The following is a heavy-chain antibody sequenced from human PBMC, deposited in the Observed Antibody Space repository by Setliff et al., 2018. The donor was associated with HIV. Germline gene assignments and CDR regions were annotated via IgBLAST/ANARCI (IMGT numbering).Heavy chain of an antibody. D-gene: IGHD6-13*01. CDR1: GGSISGYH. J-gene: IGHJ4*02. CDR3: ARSPSYRSSWEYYFDY. CDR2: IYTSRGT. Sequence: SETMSLTCTVSGGSISGYHWNWLRQTPGKGLEWIGYIYTSRGTNYNHSLRTRVIISVDTSNQFSLKLSSVTAADAAVYYCARSPSYRSSWEYYFDYWGQGILVTV. V-gene: IGHV4-4*09.